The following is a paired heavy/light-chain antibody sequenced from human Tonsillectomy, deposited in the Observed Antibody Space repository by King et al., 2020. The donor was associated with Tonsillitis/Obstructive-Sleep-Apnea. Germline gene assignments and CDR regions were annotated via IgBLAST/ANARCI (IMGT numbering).Heavy chain of an antibody. Sequence: QVQLVESGGGVVQPGRSLRLSCGASGFTFSTYAMHWVRQAPGKGLEWVAVISFDGNNKYYADSVQDRFTISRDNSKNTLYLQMSRLRAEDTAIYYCARDAAPQYDYIWGSYRGDALDIWGQGTMVTVSS. V-gene: IGHV3-30*15. D-gene: IGHD3-16*02. CDR2: ISFDGNNK. J-gene: IGHJ3*02. CDR1: GFTFSTYA. CDR3: ARDAAPQYDYIWGSYRGDALDI.
Light chain of an antibody. V-gene: IGLV1-44*01. Sequence: QSVLTRPPSASGTPGQGVTISCSGSSSNIGSNTVNWYQQLPGTAPKLLIYNNNQRPSGVPDRFSGSKSGTSASLAIIGLQSEDEADYYCAAWDDSLNGHVFGTGTEVTVL. CDR2: NNN. J-gene: IGLJ1*01. CDR3: AAWDDSLNGHV. CDR1: SSNIGSNT.